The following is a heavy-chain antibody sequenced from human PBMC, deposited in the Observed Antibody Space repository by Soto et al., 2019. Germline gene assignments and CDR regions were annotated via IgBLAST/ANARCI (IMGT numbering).Heavy chain of an antibody. V-gene: IGHV4-34*01. Sequence: QVQLQQWGAGLLKPSETLSLTCAVYGGSFSGYYWSWIRQPPGKGLEWIGEINHSGSTNYNPSLKSRVTISVDTSKNQFSLKLSSVTAADTAVYYCARSPSDYIWGSYRREYFQHWGQGTLVTVSS. CDR2: INHSGST. CDR3: ARSPSDYIWGSYRREYFQH. CDR1: GGSFSGYY. D-gene: IGHD3-16*02. J-gene: IGHJ1*01.